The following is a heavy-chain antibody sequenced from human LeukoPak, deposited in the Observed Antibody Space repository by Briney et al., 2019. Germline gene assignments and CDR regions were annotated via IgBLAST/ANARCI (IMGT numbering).Heavy chain of an antibody. V-gene: IGHV3-23*01. D-gene: IGHD3-22*01. CDR1: GFTFSSYA. CDR3: AKDKSYFDSSGYYDY. J-gene: IGHJ4*02. Sequence: GGSLRLSCAASGFTFSSYAMSWVRQAPGKGLEWVSAISGSGGSTYYADSVKGRFTISRDNSKNTLYLQMNSLRAEDTAVYYCAKDKSYFDSSGYYDYWGQGTLVTVSS. CDR2: ISGSGGST.